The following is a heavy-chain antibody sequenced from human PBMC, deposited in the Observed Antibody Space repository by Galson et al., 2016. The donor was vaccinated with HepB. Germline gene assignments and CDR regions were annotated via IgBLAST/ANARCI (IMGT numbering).Heavy chain of an antibody. Sequence: SLRLSCAASGFTLISYNMNWVRQAPGKGLEWVSYISSSGGTIYYADSVKGRFTISRDNAKNPLYLQMNSLRDEDTAVYYCARAGSSWYFDYWGQGTLVTVSS. D-gene: IGHD6-13*01. V-gene: IGHV3-48*02. J-gene: IGHJ4*02. CDR3: ARAGSSWYFDY. CDR1: GFTLISYN. CDR2: ISSSGGTI.